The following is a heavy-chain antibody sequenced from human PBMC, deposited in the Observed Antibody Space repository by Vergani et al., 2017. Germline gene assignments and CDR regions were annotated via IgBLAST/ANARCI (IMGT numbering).Heavy chain of an antibody. CDR2: INPSGGST. CDR3: AREKGFVSSGWFEYYGKDV. J-gene: IGHJ6*02. V-gene: IGHV1-46*03. CDR1: GYTFTSYY. D-gene: IGHD6-19*01. Sequence: QVQLVQSGAEVKKPGASVKVSCKASGYTFTSYYMHWVRQAPGQGLEWMGIINPSGGSTSYAQKFQGRVTMTRDTSTSTVYMELSSLRSEDTAVYYCAREKGFVSSGWFEYYGKDVWGQGTTVTVSS.